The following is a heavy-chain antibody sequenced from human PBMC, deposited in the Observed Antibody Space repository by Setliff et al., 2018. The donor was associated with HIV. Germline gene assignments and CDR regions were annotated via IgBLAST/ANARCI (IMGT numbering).Heavy chain of an antibody. CDR2: INAGNGNT. V-gene: IGHV1-3*01. J-gene: IGHJ4*02. Sequence: ASVKVSCKASGYTFTSYAMHWVRQAPGQRLEWMGWINAGNGNTKYSQKFQGRVTITRDTSASTAYMKLSSLRSEDTAVYYCAKTIAAAATLPFDLWGQGTLVTVSS. CDR3: AKTIAAAATLPFDL. D-gene: IGHD6-13*01. CDR1: GYTFTSYA.